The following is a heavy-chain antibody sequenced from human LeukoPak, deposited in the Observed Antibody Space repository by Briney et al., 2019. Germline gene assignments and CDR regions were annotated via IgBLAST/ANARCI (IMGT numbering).Heavy chain of an antibody. CDR2: IYHSGST. Sequence: PSQTLSLTCAVSGGSISSGGYSWSWIRQPPGKGLEWIGYIYHSGSTYYNPSLKSRVTISVDRSKNQFSLKLSSVTAADTAVYYCARHDYGDYVDAFDIWGQGTVVTVSS. D-gene: IGHD4-17*01. J-gene: IGHJ3*02. CDR1: GGSISSGGYS. CDR3: ARHDYGDYVDAFDI. V-gene: IGHV4-30-2*01.